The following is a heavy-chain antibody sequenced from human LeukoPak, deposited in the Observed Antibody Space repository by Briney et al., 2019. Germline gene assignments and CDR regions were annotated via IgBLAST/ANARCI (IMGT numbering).Heavy chain of an antibody. CDR3: IRDFRSADL. V-gene: IGHV3-74*01. CDR2: IYVDGRAT. J-gene: IGHJ5*02. Sequence: GSLRLSCVASGFTFSNYWMHWVRQPPGKGLVWVSRIYVDGRATNYADSVKGRFTISRDNAKNTVYLEMNSLSVEDTATYYCIRDFRSADLWGQGTLVTVTS. CDR1: GFTFSNYW.